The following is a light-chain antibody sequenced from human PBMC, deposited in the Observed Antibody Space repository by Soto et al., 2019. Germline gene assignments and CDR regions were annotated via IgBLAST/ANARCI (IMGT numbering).Light chain of an antibody. CDR3: SAYTVSRTYV. CDR1: SSDVGAYNF. J-gene: IGLJ1*01. V-gene: IGLV2-14*03. CDR2: NVY. Sequence: SVLTQPASVSGSPGQTITISCTGTSSDVGAYNFVSWHQQHPGKAPKLMIYNVYDRPSGISYRFSGSKSGNTASLASAGLQGEDEAGDYCSAYTVSRTYVFGTGTRGT.